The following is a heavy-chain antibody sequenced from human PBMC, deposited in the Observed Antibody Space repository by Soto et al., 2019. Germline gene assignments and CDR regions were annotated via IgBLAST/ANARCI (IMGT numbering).Heavy chain of an antibody. V-gene: IGHV3-23*01. CDR1: GFTFSSYA. J-gene: IGHJ6*03. CDR3: AKLYRSSTSCAEDYYYYYMDV. D-gene: IGHD2-2*01. CDR2: ISGSGGST. Sequence: EVQLLESGGGLVQPGGSLRLSCAASGFTFSSYAMSWVRQAPGKGLEWVSAISGSGGSTYYADSVKGRFTISRDNSKNTLYLQMNSLRAEDTAVYYCAKLYRSSTSCAEDYYYYYMDVWGKGTTVTVSS.